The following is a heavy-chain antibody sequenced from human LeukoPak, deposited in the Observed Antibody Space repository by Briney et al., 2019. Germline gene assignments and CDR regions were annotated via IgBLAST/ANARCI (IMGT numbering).Heavy chain of an antibody. D-gene: IGHD2-15*01. Sequence: AASVKVSCKASGGTFSSYAISWVRQAPGQGLEWMGGIIPIFGTANYAQKFQGRVTITADESTSTAYMELSSLRSEDTAVYYCASLVVVAADGMDVWGQGTTVTVSS. J-gene: IGHJ6*02. V-gene: IGHV1-69*13. CDR2: IIPIFGTA. CDR1: GGTFSSYA. CDR3: ASLVVVAADGMDV.